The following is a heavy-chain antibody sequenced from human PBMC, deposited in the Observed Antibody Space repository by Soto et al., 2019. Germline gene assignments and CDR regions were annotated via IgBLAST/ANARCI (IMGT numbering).Heavy chain of an antibody. J-gene: IGHJ4*02. V-gene: IGHV3-48*02. CDR3: AREGDYYDSSGYFNY. D-gene: IGHD3-22*01. CDR2: ISSSSSTI. CDR1: GVTFSSYS. Sequence: GGSLRLSCAASGVTFSSYSMNWVRQAPGKGLEWGSYISSSSSTIYYADSVKGRFTISRDNAKHLLYLQMNSLRDEDTAVYYCAREGDYYDSSGYFNYWGQGTLVTVSS.